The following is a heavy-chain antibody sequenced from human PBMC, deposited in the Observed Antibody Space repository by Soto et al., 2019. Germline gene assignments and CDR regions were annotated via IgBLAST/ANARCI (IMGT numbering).Heavy chain of an antibody. J-gene: IGHJ5*02. CDR2: ISSSGSTI. V-gene: IGHV3-48*03. CDR3: ARDMKSVRFWGTNGFDP. Sequence: GGSLRLSCAASGFTFSSYEMNWVRQAPGKGLEWVSYISSSGSTIYYADSVKGRFTVSRDSAKNSLYLDMKSLTVDDTAVYYCARDMKSVRFWGTNGFDPWGQGTLVTVSS. D-gene: IGHD3-16*01. CDR1: GFTFSSYE.